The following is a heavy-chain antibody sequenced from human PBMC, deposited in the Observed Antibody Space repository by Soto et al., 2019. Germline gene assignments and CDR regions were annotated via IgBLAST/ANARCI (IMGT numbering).Heavy chain of an antibody. Sequence: PGGSLRLSCAASGFTFSNYGMSWVRQAPGKGLEWVSGISAGGGNTYYADSVKGRFTISRDNSENTLYLQMNSLRAEDTAVYYCVKDIGAAGSYYFDYWGQGTLVTVSS. J-gene: IGHJ4*02. CDR2: ISAGGGNT. D-gene: IGHD6-13*01. CDR3: VKDIGAAGSYYFDY. CDR1: GFTFSNYG. V-gene: IGHV3-23*01.